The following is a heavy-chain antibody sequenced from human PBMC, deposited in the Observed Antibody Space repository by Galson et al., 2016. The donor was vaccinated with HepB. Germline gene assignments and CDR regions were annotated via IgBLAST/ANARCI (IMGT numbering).Heavy chain of an antibody. V-gene: IGHV3-74*01. D-gene: IGHD3-16*01. CDR1: GFTFSNYW. J-gene: IGHJ4*02. CDR3: ARVSGGHYEGYAY. Sequence: SLRLSCAASGFTFSNYWMHWVRQVPGKGLVWVSRMNGDGSDTTYADSVKGRFTISRDNAKNTLYLQMNSLRAEDTAVYYCARVSGGHYEGYAYWGQGTLVTVSS. CDR2: MNGDGSDT.